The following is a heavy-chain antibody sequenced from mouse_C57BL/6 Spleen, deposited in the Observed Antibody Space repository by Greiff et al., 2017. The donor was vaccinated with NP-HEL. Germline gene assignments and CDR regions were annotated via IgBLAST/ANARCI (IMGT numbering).Heavy chain of an antibody. V-gene: IGHV1-69*01. CDR2: IDPSDSYT. CDR3: ARRWLLPYFDY. Sequence: QVQLQQPGAELVMPGASVKLSCKASGYTFTSYWMHWVKQRPGQGLEWIGEIDPSDSYTNYNQKFKGKSTLTVDKSSSTAYMQLSSLTSEDSAVYYCARRWLLPYFDYWGQGTTLTVSS. J-gene: IGHJ2*01. CDR1: GYTFTSYW. D-gene: IGHD2-3*01.